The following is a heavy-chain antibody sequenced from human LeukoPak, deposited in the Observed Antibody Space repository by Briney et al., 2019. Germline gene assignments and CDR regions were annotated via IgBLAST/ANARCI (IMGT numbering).Heavy chain of an antibody. CDR2: INHSGST. Sequence: PSETLSLTCAVYGGSFSGYYWSWIRQPPGKGLEWIGEINHSGSTNYNPSLKSRVTISVDTSKNQFSLKLSSVTAADTAVYYCARIDGGKKRAAVGTNFDYWGQGTLVTVSS. J-gene: IGHJ4*02. CDR3: ARIDGGKKRAAVGTNFDY. CDR1: GGSFSGYY. D-gene: IGHD6-13*01. V-gene: IGHV4-34*01.